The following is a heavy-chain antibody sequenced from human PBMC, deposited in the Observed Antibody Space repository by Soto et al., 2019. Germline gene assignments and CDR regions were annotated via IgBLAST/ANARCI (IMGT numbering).Heavy chain of an antibody. CDR3: ARDDMEYGDPPGGMDV. D-gene: IGHD4-17*01. Sequence: QVQLVQSGAEVKKPGSSVKVSCKASGGTFSSYTISWVRQAPGQGLEWMGRIIPILGIANYAQKFQGRVTITADKSQSTADMELGSRRYEDTAVYYCARDDMEYGDPPGGMDVWGQGTTVTVSS. J-gene: IGHJ6*02. CDR2: IIPILGIA. V-gene: IGHV1-69*08. CDR1: GGTFSSYT.